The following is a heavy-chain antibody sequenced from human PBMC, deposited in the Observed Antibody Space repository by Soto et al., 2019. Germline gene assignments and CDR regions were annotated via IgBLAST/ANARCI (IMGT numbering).Heavy chain of an antibody. CDR1: GFTFSSYW. V-gene: IGHV3-74*01. CDR2: IDNDGTST. Sequence: HPGGSLRLSCAASGFTFSSYWMYWVRQAPGKGLAWVSRIDNDGTSTTYADSVKGRFTISRDNAKNTLYLQMDSLGAEDKAVYYCARSNWGSDNWGQGTLVNVSS. D-gene: IGHD3-16*01. CDR3: ARSNWGSDN. J-gene: IGHJ4*02.